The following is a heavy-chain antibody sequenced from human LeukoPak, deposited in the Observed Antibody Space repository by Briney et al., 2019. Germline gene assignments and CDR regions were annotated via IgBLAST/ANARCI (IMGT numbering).Heavy chain of an antibody. D-gene: IGHD5-24*01. J-gene: IGHJ5*02. CDR1: GGSISSGSYY. Sequence: PSQTLSLTCTVSGGSISSGSYYWSWIRQPAGKGLEWIGRIYTSGSTNYNPSLKSQVTISVDTSKNQFSLKLSSVTAADTAVYYCAREQLYRTFIANWFDPWGQGTLVTVSS. V-gene: IGHV4-61*02. CDR3: AREQLYRTFIANWFDP. CDR2: IYTSGST.